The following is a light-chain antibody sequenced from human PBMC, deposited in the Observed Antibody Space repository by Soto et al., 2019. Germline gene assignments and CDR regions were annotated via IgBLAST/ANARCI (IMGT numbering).Light chain of an antibody. CDR3: QQYNNWPGT. V-gene: IGKV3-15*01. CDR2: AAS. Sequence: ETVMTQSPVTLSVSPGDTATLSCRASQRVSNHFAWYQQKPGQAPRLLIYAASTRATGIPARFSGSGSGTEFTLTISSLQSEDFAVYSCQQYNNWPGTFGQGTKVDIK. J-gene: IGKJ1*01. CDR1: QRVSNH.